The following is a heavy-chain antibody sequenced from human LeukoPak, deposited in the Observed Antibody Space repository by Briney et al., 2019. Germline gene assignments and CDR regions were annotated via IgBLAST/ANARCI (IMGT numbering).Heavy chain of an antibody. CDR2: IYYSGST. CDR1: GGSISSSSYY. D-gene: IGHD3-3*01. J-gene: IGHJ3*02. Sequence: SETLSLTCTVSGGSISSSSYYWGWIRQPPGKGLEWIGSIYYSGSTYYNPSLKSRVTISVDTSKNLFSLKLSSVTAADTAVYYCARFGVTFDIWGQGTMVTVSS. V-gene: IGHV4-39*01. CDR3: ARFGVTFDI.